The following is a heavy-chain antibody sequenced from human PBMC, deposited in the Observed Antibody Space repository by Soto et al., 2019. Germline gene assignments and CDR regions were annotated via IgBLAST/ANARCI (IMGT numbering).Heavy chain of an antibody. V-gene: IGHV1-18*01. CDR1: GYTFYRYG. D-gene: IGHD3-22*01. J-gene: IGHJ5*02. Sequence: QVQLVQSGAEVKKAGASVQVSCKASGYTFYRYGITWVRQAPGQGLEWMGWINPYKDNTNYAQKLRGRVTMTTDASTSTAHMELRSLKADDTAVYYCARDTQQDSNGYDLEWVDPWGQGTLGTVSS. CDR2: INPYKDNT. CDR3: ARDTQQDSNGYDLEWVDP.